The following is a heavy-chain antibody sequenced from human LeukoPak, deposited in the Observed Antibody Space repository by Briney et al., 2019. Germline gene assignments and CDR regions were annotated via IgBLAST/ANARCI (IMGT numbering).Heavy chain of an antibody. V-gene: IGHV3-53*01. CDR3: ATTTVQGDSYYYGMDV. J-gene: IGHJ6*02. CDR1: GFTVSSTY. CDR2: IYSGGST. D-gene: IGHD4-17*01. Sequence: PGGSLRLSCAASGFTVSSTYMSWVRQAPGKGLEWVSVIYSGGSTYYADFVKGRFSISRDNSKNTLYLQMNSPRAEDTAVYYCATTTVQGDSYYYGMDVWGQGTTVTVSS.